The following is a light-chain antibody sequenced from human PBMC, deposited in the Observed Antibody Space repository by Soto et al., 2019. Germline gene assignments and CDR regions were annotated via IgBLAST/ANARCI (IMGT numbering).Light chain of an antibody. CDR2: DAS. CDR3: QQGSNWPLT. CDR1: QSVSSS. J-gene: IGKJ4*01. Sequence: EIVLTQSPATLSLSPGERATLSCRASQSVSSSLAWYQQKFGQAPRPLIYDASNRATGIPPRFSGSGSGTDFTLTISSLEPEDFAVYYCQQGSNWPLTFGGGTKVEI. V-gene: IGKV3-11*01.